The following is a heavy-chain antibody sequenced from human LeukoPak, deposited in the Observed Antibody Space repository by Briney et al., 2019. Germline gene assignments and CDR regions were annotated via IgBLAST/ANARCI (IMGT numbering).Heavy chain of an antibody. CDR1: GFTFDDYA. Sequence: GGSLRLSCAASGFTFDDYAMHWVRQAPGKGLEWVSAISGSGGSTYYADSVKGRFTISRDNSKNTLYLQMSSLRAEDTAVYYCAKHDYSNYGAFDYWGQGTLVTVSS. D-gene: IGHD4-11*01. CDR2: ISGSGGST. V-gene: IGHV3-23*01. CDR3: AKHDYSNYGAFDY. J-gene: IGHJ4*02.